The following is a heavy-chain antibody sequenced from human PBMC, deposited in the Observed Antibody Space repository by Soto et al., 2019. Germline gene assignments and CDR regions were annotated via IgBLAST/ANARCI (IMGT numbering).Heavy chain of an antibody. CDR3: AKDFKVSGSHYGTLNYYYGMDV. CDR1: GFTFGKYG. V-gene: IGHV3-30*18. D-gene: IGHD3-10*01. CDR2: ISYDGYLK. Sequence: GGSLRLSCEASGFTFGKYGMQWVRQAPGKGLEWVAVISYDGYLKYYVDSVKGRFTVARDNSKNTLFLEMNSLRVEDTAVYFCAKDFKVSGSHYGTLNYYYGMDVWGQGTTVTVSS. J-gene: IGHJ6*02.